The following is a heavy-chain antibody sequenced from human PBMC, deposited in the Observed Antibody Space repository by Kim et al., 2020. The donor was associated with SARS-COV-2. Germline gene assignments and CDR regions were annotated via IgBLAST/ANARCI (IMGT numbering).Heavy chain of an antibody. CDR2: ITNDGRTT. Sequence: GGSLRLSCAASGFAFSDYWMHWVRQAPGKGLVWVSGITNDGRTTKYADSVKGRFTISRDNAKYTLHLQMNSLRGEDTAVYYCARGSNGFVNWGQGTLVSVPS. CDR1: GFAFSDYW. D-gene: IGHD4-17*01. J-gene: IGHJ4*02. CDR3: ARGSNGFVN. V-gene: IGHV3-74*03.